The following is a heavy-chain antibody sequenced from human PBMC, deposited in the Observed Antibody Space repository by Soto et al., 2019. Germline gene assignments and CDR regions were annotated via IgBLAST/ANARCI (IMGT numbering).Heavy chain of an antibody. CDR1: GYTFTSYY. CDR2: INPSGGST. CDR3: ARDQSTILWFGELLFGGMDV. V-gene: IGHV1-46*01. Sequence: ASVNVSCKASGYTFTSYYMHWVRQAPGQGLEWMGIINPSGGSTSYAQKFQGRVTMTRDTSTSTVYMELSSLRSEDTAVYYCARDQSTILWFGELLFGGMDVWGQGTTVTVSS. D-gene: IGHD3-10*01. J-gene: IGHJ6*02.